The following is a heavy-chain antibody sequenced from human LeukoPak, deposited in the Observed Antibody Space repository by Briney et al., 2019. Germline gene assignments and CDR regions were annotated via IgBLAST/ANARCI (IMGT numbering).Heavy chain of an antibody. Sequence: SETLSLTCTVSGGSISSGNYYWSWIRQHPGKGLEWIGYIYYSGSTYYNLSLKSRVTISVDTSKNQFSLKLSSVTAADTAIYYCARDSQQQLDYWGQGTLVTVSS. CDR3: ARDSQQQLDY. CDR2: IYYSGST. CDR1: GGSISSGNYY. V-gene: IGHV4-31*03. J-gene: IGHJ4*02. D-gene: IGHD6-13*01.